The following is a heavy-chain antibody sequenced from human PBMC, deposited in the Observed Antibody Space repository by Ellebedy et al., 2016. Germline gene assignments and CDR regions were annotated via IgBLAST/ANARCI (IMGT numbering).Heavy chain of an antibody. CDR2: INHSGST. D-gene: IGHD2-21*01. Sequence: GSLRLXCAVYGGSFSGYYWSWIRQPPGKGLEWIGEINHSGSTNYNPSLKSRVTISVDTSKNQFSLKLSSVTAADTAVYYCAILYDPWTPVVADSRGAFDIWGQGTMVTVSS. J-gene: IGHJ3*02. CDR1: GGSFSGYY. CDR3: AILYDPWTPVVADSRGAFDI. V-gene: IGHV4-34*01.